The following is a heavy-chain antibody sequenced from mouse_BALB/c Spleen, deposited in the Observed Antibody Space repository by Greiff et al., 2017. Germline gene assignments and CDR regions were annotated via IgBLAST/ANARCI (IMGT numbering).Heavy chain of an antibody. D-gene: IGHD1-1*02. CDR1: GFTFSSYA. CDR3: ARASLWDY. V-gene: IGHV5-6-5*01. Sequence: EVQVVESGGGLVKPGGSLKLSCAASGFTFSSYAMSWVRQTPEKRLEWVASISSGGSTYYPDSVKGRFTISRDNANILYLQMSSLRSEDTAMYYCARASLWDYWGQGTSVTVSS. J-gene: IGHJ4*01. CDR2: ISSGGST.